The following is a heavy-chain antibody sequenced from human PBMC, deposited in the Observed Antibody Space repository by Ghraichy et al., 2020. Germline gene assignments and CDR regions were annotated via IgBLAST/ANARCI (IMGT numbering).Heavy chain of an antibody. V-gene: IGHV4-39*01. CDR1: GGSISSSSYY. CDR2: IYYSGST. D-gene: IGHD6-19*01. J-gene: IGHJ4*02. Sequence: SETLSLTCTVSGGSISSSSYYWGWIRQPPGKGLEWIVSIYYSGSTYYNPSLKSRVTISVDTSKNQFSLKLSSVTAADTAVYYCARAFGASSGPHYWGQGTLVTVSS. CDR3: ARAFGASSGPHY.